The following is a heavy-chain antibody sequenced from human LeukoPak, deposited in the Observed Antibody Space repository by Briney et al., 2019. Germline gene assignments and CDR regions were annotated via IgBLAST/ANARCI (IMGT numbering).Heavy chain of an antibody. J-gene: IGHJ6*02. V-gene: IGHV4-59*01. Sequence: SETLSLTCTVSGVSISSYYWSWIRQPPGKGLEWIGYIYYSGSTNYNPSLKSRVTISVDTSKNQFSLKLSSVTAADTAVYYCARGRVRGEIFYYGMDVWGQGTTVTVSS. CDR2: IYYSGST. CDR1: GVSISSYY. CDR3: ARGRVRGEIFYYGMDV. D-gene: IGHD3-10*01.